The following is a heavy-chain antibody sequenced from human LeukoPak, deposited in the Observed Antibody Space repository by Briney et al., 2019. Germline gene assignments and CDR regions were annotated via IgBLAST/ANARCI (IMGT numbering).Heavy chain of an antibody. CDR2: IIPIFGTT. CDR1: GGTFSSYA. V-gene: IGHV1-69*13. J-gene: IGHJ6*02. D-gene: IGHD4-17*01. CDR3: ARENTHDYGDYGTIDV. Sequence: SGKASCKPSGGTFSSYAISWVRQAPGPGLEWMGGIIPIFGTTNYAQKLHGRVTITEDESTSTAYMQRSSLRSEDPAVSYCARENTHDYGDYGTIDVWGQGTTLTVSS.